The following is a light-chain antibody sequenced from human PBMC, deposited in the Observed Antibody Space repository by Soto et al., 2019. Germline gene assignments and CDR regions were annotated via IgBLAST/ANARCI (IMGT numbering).Light chain of an antibody. V-gene: IGKV1-5*03. CDR2: KAS. CDR3: QQYYTFPWT. CDR1: QSISTW. Sequence: DIQMTQSPSTLSASVGDRVTITCRASQSISTWLAWYQQKPEKAPKLLIYKASSLESGAPSRFSGGGSGIEFTLSISSLQPDDFATYYCQQYYTFPWTFGQGTQLEIK. J-gene: IGKJ1*01.